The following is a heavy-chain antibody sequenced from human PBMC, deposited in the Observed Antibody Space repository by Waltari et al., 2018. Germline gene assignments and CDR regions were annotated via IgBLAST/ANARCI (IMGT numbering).Heavy chain of an antibody. Sequence: QVQLPQWGAGLVQPSETLSLTCAVYGGSFSGYYWSWIRQPPGKGREWIGEINHSGSTNYNPSLKSRVTISVDTSKNQFSLKLSSVTAADTAVYYCARGFATMVRGVIALGRWFDPWGQGTLVTVSS. D-gene: IGHD3-10*01. CDR2: INHSGST. CDR3: ARGFATMVRGVIALGRWFDP. CDR1: GGSFSGYY. V-gene: IGHV4-34*01. J-gene: IGHJ5*02.